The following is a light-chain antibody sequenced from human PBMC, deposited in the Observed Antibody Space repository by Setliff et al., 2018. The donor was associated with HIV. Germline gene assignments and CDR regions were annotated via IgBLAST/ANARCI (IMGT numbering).Light chain of an antibody. CDR1: SSNIGSNT. CDR2: TNN. J-gene: IGLJ2*01. CDR3: AAWDDSLIGSSVI. Sequence: QSVLTQPPSASGTPGQRVTFSCSGSSSNIGSNTVNWYQQLPGTAPKLLIYTNNQRPSGVPDRFAGSKSDTSASLAISGLQSEDEGVYYCAAWDDSLIGSSVIFGGGTKVTVL. V-gene: IGLV1-44*01.